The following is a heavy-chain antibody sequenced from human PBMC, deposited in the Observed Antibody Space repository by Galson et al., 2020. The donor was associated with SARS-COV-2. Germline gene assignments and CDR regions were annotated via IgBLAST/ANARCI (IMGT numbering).Heavy chain of an antibody. D-gene: IGHD4-17*01. Sequence: GGSLRLSCAASRFVFSTYSTTWVRQAPGKGLEWVSSISSTGSYKSYADSVRGRFTISRDNAENSLYLQMNSLRAEDTAVYYCARAFGDYGYYLYGMDVWGQGTTVTVSS. CDR2: ISSTGSYK. J-gene: IGHJ6*02. CDR1: RFVFSTYS. CDR3: ARAFGDYGYYLYGMDV. V-gene: IGHV3-21*04.